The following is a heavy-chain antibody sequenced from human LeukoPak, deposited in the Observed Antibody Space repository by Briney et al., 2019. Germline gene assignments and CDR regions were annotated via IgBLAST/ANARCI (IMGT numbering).Heavy chain of an antibody. Sequence: RGSLRLSCAASGFTFSDYYMSWIRQAPGKGLEWVSYISSSGSTIYYADSVKGRFTISRDNAKNSLYLQMNSLRAEDTAVYYCARDSSGYHHAFDIWGQGTMVTVSS. D-gene: IGHD3-22*01. CDR1: GFTFSDYY. J-gene: IGHJ3*02. V-gene: IGHV3-11*01. CDR3: ARDSSGYHHAFDI. CDR2: ISSSGSTI.